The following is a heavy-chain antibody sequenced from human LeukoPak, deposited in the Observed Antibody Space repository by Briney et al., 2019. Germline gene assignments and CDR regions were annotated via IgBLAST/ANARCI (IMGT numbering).Heavy chain of an antibody. J-gene: IGHJ4*02. V-gene: IGHV1-2*02. D-gene: IGHD2-8*01. CDR2: INPNSGGT. Sequence: ASVKVSCKASGYTFTGNYMHWVRQAPGQGLDWMGWINPNSGGTNYAQKFQGRVTMTSATSISTAYMELSSLRSDDTAVYFCAREYCTNGVCYKAPDYWGQGTLVTVSS. CDR1: GYTFTGNY. CDR3: AREYCTNGVCYKAPDY.